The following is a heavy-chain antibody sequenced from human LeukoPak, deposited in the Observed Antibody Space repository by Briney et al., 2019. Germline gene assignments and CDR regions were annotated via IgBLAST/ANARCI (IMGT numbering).Heavy chain of an antibody. CDR3: ARDQEAGDRFYNWFDP. CDR1: GYTFTGYY. D-gene: IGHD3-10*01. J-gene: IGHJ5*02. CDR2: INPNSGGT. Sequence: ASVKVSCKASGYTFTGYYMHWVRQAPGQGLEWMGWINPNSGGTNYAQKFQGRVTMTRDTSISTAYMELSSLRSDDTAVYYCARDQEAGDRFYNWFDPWGQGTLVTVSS. V-gene: IGHV1-2*02.